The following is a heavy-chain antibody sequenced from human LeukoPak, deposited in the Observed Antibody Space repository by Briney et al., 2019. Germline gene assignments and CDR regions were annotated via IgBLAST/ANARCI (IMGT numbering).Heavy chain of an antibody. CDR3: ARRGTIDSGRPWN. J-gene: IGHJ4*02. CDR1: GGSINISDYY. D-gene: IGHD1-26*01. V-gene: IGHV4-39*01. CDR2: MHYSGST. Sequence: PSETLSLTCTVSGGSINISDYYWGWVRQPPGKGLEWIGSMHYSGSTYYNPSLKSRVTISVDTSKNQFSLKLSSVTAADTAVYYCARRGTIDSGRPWNWGQGTLVTVSS.